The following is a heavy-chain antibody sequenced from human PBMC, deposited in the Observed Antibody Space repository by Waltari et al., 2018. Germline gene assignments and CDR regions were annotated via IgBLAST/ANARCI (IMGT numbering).Heavy chain of an antibody. D-gene: IGHD3-3*01. CDR2: INEGNGNT. J-gene: IGHJ5*02. Sequence: QVQLVQSGAEVKKPGASVKVSCRASGYTFTNYAIHWVRQAPGQSLEWMGRINEGNGNTIYSQKFQGRITSTRDTSSGTAYMELTSLRSEDTAVYYCARDLPYYDFLSGVGGGYFDPWGQGTLVTVSS. CDR3: ARDLPYYDFLSGVGGGYFDP. V-gene: IGHV1-3*01. CDR1: GYTFTNYA.